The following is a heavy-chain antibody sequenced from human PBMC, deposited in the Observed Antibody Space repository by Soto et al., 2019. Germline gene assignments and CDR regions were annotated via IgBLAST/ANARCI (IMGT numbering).Heavy chain of an antibody. D-gene: IGHD2-15*01. CDR1: GGSVSSGSYY. V-gene: IGHV4-61*01. CDR3: ARSLGYCSGGSCYPIPWFDP. J-gene: IGHJ5*02. Sequence: SETLSLTCTVSGGSVSSGSYYWSWIRQPPGKGLEWIGYLYYSGSTNYNPSLKSRVPISVDTSKNQFSLKLSPVTAADTAVYYCARSLGYCSGGSCYPIPWFDPWGQGTLVTVSS. CDR2: LYYSGST.